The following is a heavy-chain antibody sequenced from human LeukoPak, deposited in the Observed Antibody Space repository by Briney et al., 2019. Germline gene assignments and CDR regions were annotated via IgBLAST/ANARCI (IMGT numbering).Heavy chain of an antibody. CDR2: INHSGST. CDR1: GGSFSGYY. V-gene: IGHV4-34*01. Sequence: SETLSLTCAVYGGSFSGYYWSWIRQPPGKGLEWIGEINHSGSTNYNPSLKSRVTISVDTSKNQFSLKLSSVTAADTAVYYCAIEATLRGVMLDVWGQGTTVTVSS. J-gene: IGHJ6*02. D-gene: IGHD3-10*01. CDR3: AIEATLRGVMLDV.